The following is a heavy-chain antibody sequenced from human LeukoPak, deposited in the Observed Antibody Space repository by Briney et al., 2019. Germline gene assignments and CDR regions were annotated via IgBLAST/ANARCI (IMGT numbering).Heavy chain of an antibody. V-gene: IGHV1-46*01. Sequence: ASVEVSCKASGYTFTNYFMHWVRQAPGQGLEWMGIINPSGGSTSYAQKFQGRVTMTRDMSTSTVYVELSSLRSEDTAVYYCARDNSVEDTAWWFDPWGQGTLVTVSS. D-gene: IGHD4-23*01. CDR3: ARDNSVEDTAWWFDP. CDR1: GYTFTNYF. J-gene: IGHJ5*02. CDR2: INPSGGST.